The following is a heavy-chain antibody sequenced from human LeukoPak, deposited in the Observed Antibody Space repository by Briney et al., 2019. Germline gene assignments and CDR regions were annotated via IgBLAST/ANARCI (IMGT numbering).Heavy chain of an antibody. CDR3: AKDPTHYRVWDDYDSTVLSY. CDR1: GFTFSSYG. V-gene: IGHV3-30*02. Sequence: GGSLRLSCAASGFTFSSYGMHWVRQAPGKGLEWAAFIRYDGSNKYYADSVKGRFTISRHNSKNTLYLQMNSLRAADTAVYYYAKDPTHYRVWDDYDSTVLSYWGQGTLVTVSS. J-gene: IGHJ4*02. D-gene: IGHD3-22*01. CDR2: IRYDGSNK.